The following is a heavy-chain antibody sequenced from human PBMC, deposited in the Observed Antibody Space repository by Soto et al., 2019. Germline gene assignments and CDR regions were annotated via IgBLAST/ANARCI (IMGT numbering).Heavy chain of an antibody. Sequence: GGSLRLSCAASGFTFSSYWMHWVRQAPGKGLVWVSRINGAGSSTSYADSVKGRFTISRDNAKNTLYLQMNSLRGEDTAVYYCLVSGNYRFDYWGQGTLVTVYS. V-gene: IGHV3-74*01. CDR2: INGAGSST. CDR1: GFTFSSYW. D-gene: IGHD1-26*01. J-gene: IGHJ4*02. CDR3: LVSGNYRFDY.